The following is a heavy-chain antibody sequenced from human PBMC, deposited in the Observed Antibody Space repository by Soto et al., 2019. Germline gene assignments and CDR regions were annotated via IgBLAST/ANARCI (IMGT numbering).Heavy chain of an antibody. CDR3: ARTRTATKPTWIKLWLAPTGNDYFDY. CDR2: IIPIFGTA. V-gene: IGHV1-69*05. Sequence: ASVKVSCKASGGTFSSYAISWVRQAPGQGLEWMGGIIPIFGTANYAQKFQGRVTITTDASTSTAYMELSSLRSDDTAVYYCARTRTATKPTWIKLWLAPTGNDYFDYWGQGTLGTVSS. CDR1: GGTFSSYA. D-gene: IGHD5-18*01. J-gene: IGHJ4*02.